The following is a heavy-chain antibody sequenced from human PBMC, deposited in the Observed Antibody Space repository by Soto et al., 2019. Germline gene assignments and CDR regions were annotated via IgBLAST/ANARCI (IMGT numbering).Heavy chain of an antibody. J-gene: IGHJ4*02. Sequence: EVQLLESGGGLVQPGGSLRLSCAASGFTFSSYAMSWVRQAPGKGLEWVSAISGSGGSTYYADSVKGRFTISRDNSKHTLYPQMNSRRAEDTAVSYCAKDSSSWYVFGYFDYWGQGTLVTVSS. CDR3: AKDSSSWYVFGYFDY. D-gene: IGHD6-13*01. CDR1: GFTFSSYA. CDR2: ISGSGGST. V-gene: IGHV3-23*01.